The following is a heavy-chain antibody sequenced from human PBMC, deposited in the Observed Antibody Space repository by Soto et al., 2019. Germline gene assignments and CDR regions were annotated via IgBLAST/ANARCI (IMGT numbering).Heavy chain of an antibody. J-gene: IGHJ4*02. Sequence: SETLSLTCTVSGGSISRGGYYWSWIRQHPGKGLEWIGYIYYSGSTYYNASLKSRVTISVDTSKNQFSLTLTSVTAADTAVYYCASLSAGYYYDSSGYYFDYWGQGTLVTVSS. CDR1: GGSISRGGYY. D-gene: IGHD3-22*01. CDR3: ASLSAGYYYDSSGYYFDY. CDR2: IYYSGST. V-gene: IGHV4-31*03.